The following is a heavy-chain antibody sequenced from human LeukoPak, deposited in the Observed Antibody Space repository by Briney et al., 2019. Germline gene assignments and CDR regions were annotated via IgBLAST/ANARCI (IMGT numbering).Heavy chain of an antibody. V-gene: IGHV1-69*13. CDR3: ARGGCSGGSCYSPRRDYGMDV. D-gene: IGHD2-15*01. Sequence: ASVKVSCKASGGTFSSYAISWVRQAPGQGLEWMGGIIPIFGTANYAQKFQGRVTITADEFTSTAYMELSSLRSEDTAVYYCARGGCSGGSCYSPRRDYGMDVWGKGTTVTVSS. CDR1: GGTFSSYA. J-gene: IGHJ6*04. CDR2: IIPIFGTA.